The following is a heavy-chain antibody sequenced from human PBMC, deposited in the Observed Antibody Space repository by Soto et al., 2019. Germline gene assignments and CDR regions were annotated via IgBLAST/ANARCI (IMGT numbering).Heavy chain of an antibody. V-gene: IGHV3-21*01. CDR1: GFTFSSYS. CDR2: ISSSSSYI. D-gene: IGHD2-15*01. Sequence: PGGSLRLSCAASGFTFSSYSMNWVRQAPGKGLEWVSSISSSSSYIYYADSVKGRFTISRDNAKNSLYLQMNSLRAEDTAVYYCARDLGYCSGGSCYPGYYFDYWGQGTLVTVSS. CDR3: ARDLGYCSGGSCYPGYYFDY. J-gene: IGHJ4*02.